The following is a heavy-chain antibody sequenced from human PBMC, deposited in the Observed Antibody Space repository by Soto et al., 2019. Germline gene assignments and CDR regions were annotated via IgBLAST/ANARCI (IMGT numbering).Heavy chain of an antibody. V-gene: IGHV3-66*01. CDR3: AMESGIGYFDY. D-gene: IGHD1-1*01. CDR1: GFTVSSNY. CDR2: IYSDGNT. Sequence: GGSLRLSCAASGFTVSSNYISWVRQAPGKGLEWVSVIYSDGNTYHADSVKGRFTISRDNSKNTLFLQMNSLRAEDTAVYYCAMESGIGYFDYWGQGTLVTVSS. J-gene: IGHJ4*02.